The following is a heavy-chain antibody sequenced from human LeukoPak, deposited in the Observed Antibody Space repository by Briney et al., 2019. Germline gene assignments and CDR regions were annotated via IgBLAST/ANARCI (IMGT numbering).Heavy chain of an antibody. D-gene: IGHD2-15*01. V-gene: IGHV1-18*01. CDR3: ARDCSGGSCYDGVDY. Sequence: GASVKVSCKASGYTFTRYGISWVRQAPGQGLEWMGWISGYNGNIKYAQKFQGRVTMTTDTSTSTAYMELRSLRSDDTAVYYCARDCSGGSCYDGVDYWGQGTLVTVS. J-gene: IGHJ4*02. CDR1: GYTFTRYG. CDR2: ISGYNGNI.